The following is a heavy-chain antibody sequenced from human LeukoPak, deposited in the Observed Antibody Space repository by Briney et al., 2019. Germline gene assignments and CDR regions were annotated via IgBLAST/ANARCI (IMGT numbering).Heavy chain of an antibody. CDR2: VSWDGSGT. V-gene: IGHV3-43*01. D-gene: IGHD3-22*01. J-gene: IGHJ4*02. Sequence: PGGSLRLSCAASGFTFDDYAMHWVRHAPGKGLEWVSLVSWDGSGTHYADSVKGRFIISRDNSKNLLYLQMSSLRSEDTAIYYCAKDRGSDRNGYYIEYWGQGTLVTVSS. CDR3: AKDRGSDRNGYYIEY. CDR1: GFTFDDYA.